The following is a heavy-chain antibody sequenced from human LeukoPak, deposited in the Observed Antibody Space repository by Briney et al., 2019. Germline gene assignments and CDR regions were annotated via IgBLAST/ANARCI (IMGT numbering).Heavy chain of an antibody. J-gene: IGHJ4*02. CDR1: GFTFSSYA. V-gene: IGHV3-30-3*02. CDR3: AKSLSYSSSLSSHDY. CDR2: ISYDGSNK. Sequence: GGSLRLSCAASGFTFSSYAMHWVRQAPGKGLEWVAVISYDGSNKYYADSVKGRFTISRDNSKNTLYLQMNSLRAEDTAVYYCAKSLSYSSSLSSHDYWGQGTLVTVSS. D-gene: IGHD6-13*01.